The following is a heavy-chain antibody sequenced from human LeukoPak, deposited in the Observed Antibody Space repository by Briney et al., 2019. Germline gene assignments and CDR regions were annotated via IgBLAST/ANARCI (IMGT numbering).Heavy chain of an antibody. CDR2: IYYSGST. CDR3: ARRGYSYGYPPWY. Sequence: SETLSLTCTVSGGSISSSSYYWGWIRQPPGKGLEWIGSIYYSGSTYYNPSLKSRVTISVDTSKNQFSLKLSSVTAADTAVYYCARRGYSYGYPPWYWGQGTLVTVSS. V-gene: IGHV4-39*01. CDR1: GGSISSSSYY. D-gene: IGHD5-18*01. J-gene: IGHJ4*02.